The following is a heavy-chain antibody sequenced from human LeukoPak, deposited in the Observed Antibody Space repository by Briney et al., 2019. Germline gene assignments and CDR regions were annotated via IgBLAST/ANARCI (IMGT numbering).Heavy chain of an antibody. V-gene: IGHV4-59*01. J-gene: IGHJ4*02. CDR1: GGSISSDY. CDR2: IYYSGST. Sequence: SETLSLTCSVSGGSISSDYWSWIRQPPGKGLEWIGYIYYSGSTNYKPSLKSRVTISVETSKNQFSLKLRSVTAADTAVYYCAGSLGYCTSNVCYLKYWGQGTLVTVSS. D-gene: IGHD2-8*01. CDR3: AGSLGYCTSNVCYLKY.